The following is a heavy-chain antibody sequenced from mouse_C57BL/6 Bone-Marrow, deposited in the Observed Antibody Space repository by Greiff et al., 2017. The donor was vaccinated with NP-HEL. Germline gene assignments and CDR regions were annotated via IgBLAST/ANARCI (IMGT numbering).Heavy chain of an antibody. J-gene: IGHJ2*01. V-gene: IGHV1-69*01. CDR2: IDPSDSYT. CDR3: ARSLSDY. CDR1: GYTFTSYW. Sequence: VQLQQSGAELVMPGASVKLSCKASGYTFTSYWMHWVKQRPGQGLEWIGEIDPSDSYTNYNQKFKGKSTLTVDKSSSTAYMQLSSLTSEDSAVYYCARSLSDYWGQGTTLTVSS.